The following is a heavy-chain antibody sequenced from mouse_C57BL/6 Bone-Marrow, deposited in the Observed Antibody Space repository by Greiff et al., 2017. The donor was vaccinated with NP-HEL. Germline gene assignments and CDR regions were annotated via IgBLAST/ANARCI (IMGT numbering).Heavy chain of an antibody. Sequence: VQLQQPGPELVKPGASVKLSCKASGYTFTSYDINWVKQRPGQGLEWIGWIYPRDGSTKYNEKFKGKATLTVDTSSSTAYMELHSLTSEDSAVYFCTRQGLLWEFAYWGQGTLVTVSA. D-gene: IGHD2-1*01. V-gene: IGHV1-85*01. CDR2: IYPRDGST. CDR1: GYTFTSYD. J-gene: IGHJ3*01. CDR3: TRQGLLWEFAY.